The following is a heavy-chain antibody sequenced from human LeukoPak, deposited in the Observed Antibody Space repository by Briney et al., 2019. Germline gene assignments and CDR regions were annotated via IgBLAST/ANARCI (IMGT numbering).Heavy chain of an antibody. D-gene: IGHD2-8*01. CDR1: GYTFTSYY. Sequence: ASVKCSCNASGYTFTSYYMHWVRQAPRQGLVWRGIINPSGGSTSYAQKFQGRVTMTRDMSTTTVYMELSSLRSEDAAVYYCARDNGNLLFFNYFDYWGQGTLVTVSS. J-gene: IGHJ4*02. CDR2: INPSGGST. V-gene: IGHV1-46*01. CDR3: ARDNGNLLFFNYFDY.